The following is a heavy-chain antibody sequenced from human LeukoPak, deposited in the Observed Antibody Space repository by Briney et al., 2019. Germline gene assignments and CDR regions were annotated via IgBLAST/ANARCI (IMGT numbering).Heavy chain of an antibody. CDR2: ISGSGGST. Sequence: PGRSLRLSCAASGFTFSSYAMSWVRQAPGKGLEWVSTISGSGGSTYYADSVKGRFTISRDNSKKTLYLQMNSLRAEDTAIYYCAKVNAYYYGSGSVFDYWGQGTLVTVSS. CDR3: AKVNAYYYGSGSVFDY. D-gene: IGHD3-10*01. J-gene: IGHJ4*02. V-gene: IGHV3-23*01. CDR1: GFTFSSYA.